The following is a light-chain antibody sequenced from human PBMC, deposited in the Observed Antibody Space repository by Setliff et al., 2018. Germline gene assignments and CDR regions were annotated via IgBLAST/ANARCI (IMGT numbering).Light chain of an antibody. CDR2: DVS. CDR1: SSDVGSYNL. CDR3: CSYAGSSTLWV. V-gene: IGLV2-23*02. Sequence: QSDLTQPASVSGSPGQSITISCTGTSSDVGSYNLVSWYQQHPGKAPKLMIYDVSKRPSGVSNRFSGSKSGNTASLTISGLQAEDEADYYCCSYAGSSTLWVFGGGTK. J-gene: IGLJ3*02.